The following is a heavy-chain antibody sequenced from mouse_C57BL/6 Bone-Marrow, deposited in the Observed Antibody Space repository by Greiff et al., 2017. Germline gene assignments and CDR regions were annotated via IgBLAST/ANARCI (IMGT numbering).Heavy chain of an antibody. D-gene: IGHD2-4*01. Sequence: VQLKQSGAELVRPGASVKLSCTASGFNIKDDYMHWVKQRPEQGLEWIGWIDPENGDTEYASKFQGKATITADTSSNTSYLQLSSLRSEDTAVYYCTTWGVYDDYDGAMDYWGQGTSVTVSS. CDR3: TTWGVYDDYDGAMDY. J-gene: IGHJ4*01. CDR1: GFNIKDDY. V-gene: IGHV14-4*01. CDR2: IDPENGDT.